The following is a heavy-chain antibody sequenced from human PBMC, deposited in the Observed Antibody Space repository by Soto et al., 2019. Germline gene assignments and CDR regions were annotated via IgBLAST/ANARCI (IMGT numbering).Heavy chain of an antibody. CDR1: GGSMDNYY. CDR3: ARRYGDYFDY. Sequence: ASETLSLTCTVSGGSMDNYYWSWVRQSPGKGLEWIGYIYYSGSTNYNPSLKSRVTISVDTSKNQFSLKLSSVTAADTAVYYCARRYGDYFDYWGQGTLVTVSS. J-gene: IGHJ4*02. CDR2: IYYSGST. V-gene: IGHV4-59*08. D-gene: IGHD4-17*01.